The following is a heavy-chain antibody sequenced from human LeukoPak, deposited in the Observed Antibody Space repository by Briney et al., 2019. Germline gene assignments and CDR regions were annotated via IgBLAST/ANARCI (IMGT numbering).Heavy chain of an antibody. Sequence: GESLTISCKGSGYSFTSYWIGWVRQMPGKGLEWMGIIYPGDSDTRYSPSFQGQVTISADKSISTAYLQWSSLKASDTAMYYCARSHYDILTGYVYDYWGQGTLVTVSS. V-gene: IGHV5-51*01. J-gene: IGHJ4*02. CDR2: IYPGDSDT. CDR1: GYSFTSYW. CDR3: ARSHYDILTGYVYDY. D-gene: IGHD3-9*01.